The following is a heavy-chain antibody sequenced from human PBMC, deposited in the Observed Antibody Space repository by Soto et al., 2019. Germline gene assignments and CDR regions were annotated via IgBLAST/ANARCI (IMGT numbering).Heavy chain of an antibody. J-gene: IGHJ6*02. D-gene: IGHD6-13*01. V-gene: IGHV4-59*01. CDR3: ARDPGSWPFTNYYYGMDV. Sequence: PSETLSLTCTVSGGSISSYYWSWIRQPPGKGLEWIGYIYYSGSTNYNPSLKSRVTISVDTSKNQFSLKLSSVTAADTAVYYCARDPGSWPFTNYYYGMDVWGQGTTVTVSS. CDR1: GGSISSYY. CDR2: IYYSGST.